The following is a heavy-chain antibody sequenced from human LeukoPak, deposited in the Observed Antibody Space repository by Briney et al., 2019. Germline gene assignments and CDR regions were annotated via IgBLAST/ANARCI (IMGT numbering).Heavy chain of an antibody. CDR3: AKVVQYTAATGTGLDY. J-gene: IGHJ4*02. D-gene: IGHD6-13*01. V-gene: IGHV3-33*06. Sequence: PGGSLRLSCAASGFTFSSYGMHWVRQAPDKGLDWVAVIWYDGSYKYYADSVKGRFTISRDNSKNTLYLQMNSLRAEDTAVYYCAKVVQYTAATGTGLDYWGQGTLVTVSS. CDR1: GFTFSSYG. CDR2: IWYDGSYK.